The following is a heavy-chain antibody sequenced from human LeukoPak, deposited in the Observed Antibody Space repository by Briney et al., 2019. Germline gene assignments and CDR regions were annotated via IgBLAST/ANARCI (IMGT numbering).Heavy chain of an antibody. CDR2: IYYSGST. CDR1: GGSFSGHY. Sequence: SETLSLTCAVYGGSFSGHYWSWIRQPPGKGLEWIGSIYYSGSTYYNPSLKSRVIISVDTSKNQFSLKLSSVTAADTAVYYCASSGWYDIVPGYWGQGTPVTVSS. J-gene: IGHJ4*02. D-gene: IGHD6-19*01. V-gene: IGHV4-34*01. CDR3: ASSGWYDIVPGY.